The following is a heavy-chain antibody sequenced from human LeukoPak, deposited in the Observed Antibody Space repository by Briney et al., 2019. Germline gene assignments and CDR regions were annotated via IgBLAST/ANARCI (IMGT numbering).Heavy chain of an antibody. Sequence: PSETLSLTCAVYGGSFSGYYWSWIRQPPGKGLEWIGEINHSGSTNYNPSLKSRVTISVDTSKNQFSLKLSSVTAADTAMYYCARHRLNYYDSSGPYYFDYWGQGTLVTVSS. CDR2: INHSGST. D-gene: IGHD3-22*01. V-gene: IGHV4-34*01. CDR1: GGSFSGYY. J-gene: IGHJ4*02. CDR3: ARHRLNYYDSSGPYYFDY.